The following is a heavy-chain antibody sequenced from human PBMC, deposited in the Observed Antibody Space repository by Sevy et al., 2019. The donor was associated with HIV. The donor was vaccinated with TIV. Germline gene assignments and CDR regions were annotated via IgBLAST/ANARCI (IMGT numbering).Heavy chain of an antibody. CDR1: GFSLITTGVG. J-gene: IGHJ4*02. CDR2: IYWDNDK. D-gene: IGHD3-22*01. CDR3: AHRPADSSGYPIFDY. V-gene: IGHV2-5*02. Sequence: SGPTLVKPTQTLTLTCTFSGFSLITTGVGVGWIRQPPGKALECLALIYWDNDKRYNPSLKSRLTITKYTSKNQVVLTMTNMDPVDTATYYCAHRPADSSGYPIFDYWGQGTLVTVSS.